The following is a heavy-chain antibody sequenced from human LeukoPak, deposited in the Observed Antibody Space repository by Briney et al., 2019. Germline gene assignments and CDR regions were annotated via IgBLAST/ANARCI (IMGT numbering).Heavy chain of an antibody. CDR1: GGSISSSSYY. D-gene: IGHD3-22*01. CDR3: AIRVPNYYDSSGYYYNYYYYMDV. V-gene: IGHV4-39*01. CDR2: IYYSGST. Sequence: SETLSLTCTVSGGSISSSSYYWGWIRQPPGKGLEWIGSIYYSGSTYYNPSLKSRVTISVDTSKNQFSLKLSSVTAADTAVYYCAIRVPNYYDSSGYYYNYYYYMDVWGKGTTVTISS. J-gene: IGHJ6*03.